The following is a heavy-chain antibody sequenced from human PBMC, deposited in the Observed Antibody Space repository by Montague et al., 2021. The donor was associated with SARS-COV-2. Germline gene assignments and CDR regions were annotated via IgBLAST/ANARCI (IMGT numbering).Heavy chain of an antibody. CDR1: GGSISSSSYY. Sequence: SETLSLTCTVSGGSISSSSYYWGWIRQPPGKGLEWIGSIYYSGSTYYNPSLKSRVTISVDTSKNQFSLKLSSVTAADRAVYYCARRVTGTTVHYYYYGMDVWGQGTTVTVSS. V-gene: IGHV4-39*01. J-gene: IGHJ6*02. D-gene: IGHD1-20*01. CDR2: IYYSGST. CDR3: ARRVTGTTVHYYYYGMDV.